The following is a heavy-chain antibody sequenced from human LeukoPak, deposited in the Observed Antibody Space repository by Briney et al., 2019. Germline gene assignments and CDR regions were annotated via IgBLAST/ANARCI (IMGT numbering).Heavy chain of an antibody. CDR1: GYTFTDYY. CDR3: AKGDTVTTAPFDY. J-gene: IGHJ4*02. CDR2: INPNSGDT. Sequence: ASVEVSCKASGYTFTDYYIHWVRQAPGQGLECMGRINPNSGDTNYAQKFQGRVTMTRDTSISTVYMELSRLRSDDTAVYYCAKGDTVTTAPFDYWGQGTLVTVSS. V-gene: IGHV1-2*06. D-gene: IGHD4-17*01.